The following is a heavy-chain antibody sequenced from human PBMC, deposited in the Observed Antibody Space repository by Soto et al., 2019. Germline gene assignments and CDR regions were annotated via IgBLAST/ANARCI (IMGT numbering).Heavy chain of an antibody. J-gene: IGHJ5*02. D-gene: IGHD6-19*01. CDR3: ASGWDEFWFDP. CDR2: INAGNGNT. V-gene: IGHV1-3*01. CDR1: GGTFSSYA. Sequence: ASVKVSCKASGGTFSSYAISWVRQAPGQRLEWMGGINAGNGNTKYSEKFEDRVTITRDKSASTVYMELSSLRSDDTAVYYCASGWDEFWFDPWGQGTLVTVSS.